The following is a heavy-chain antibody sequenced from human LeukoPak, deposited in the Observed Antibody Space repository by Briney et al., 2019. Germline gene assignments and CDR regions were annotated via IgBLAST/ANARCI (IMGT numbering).Heavy chain of an antibody. Sequence: QPGRSLRLSCAASGFTFDDYAMHWVRQAPGKGLEWVSGISWNSGSIGYADSVKGRFTISRDNAKNTLYLQMNSLRVEDTAVYYCARETSGYYYKSYFDYWGQGTLVTVSS. V-gene: IGHV3-9*01. D-gene: IGHD3-22*01. CDR3: ARETSGYYYKSYFDY. J-gene: IGHJ4*02. CDR1: GFTFDDYA. CDR2: ISWNSGSI.